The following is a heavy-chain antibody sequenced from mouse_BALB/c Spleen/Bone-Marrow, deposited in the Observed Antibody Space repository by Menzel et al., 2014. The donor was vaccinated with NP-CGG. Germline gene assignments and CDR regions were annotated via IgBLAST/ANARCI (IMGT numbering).Heavy chain of an antibody. D-gene: IGHD1-2*01. V-gene: IGHV5-12*02. CDR3: ARGGDSLLRLRSKDY. CDR1: GFTFSDYY. Sequence: EVKLMESGGGLVQPGGSLKLSCATSGFTFSDYYMYWVRQTPEKRLEWVAYISNGGGSTYYPDTVKGRFTISRDNAKNTLYLQMSRLKSEDTAMYYCARGGDSLLRLRSKDYWGQGTSVTVSS. J-gene: IGHJ4*01. CDR2: ISNGGGST.